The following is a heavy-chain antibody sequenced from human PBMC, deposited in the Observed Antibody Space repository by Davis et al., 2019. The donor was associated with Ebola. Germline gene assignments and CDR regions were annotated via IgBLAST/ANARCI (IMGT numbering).Heavy chain of an antibody. CDR3: ARLEDTAMALDY. J-gene: IGHJ4*02. CDR2: ISAYNGNT. D-gene: IGHD5-18*01. Sequence: SVNVSRKASGYTLTSYVISWLRQAPGQGLEWMGWISAYNGNTNYAQKLQGRVTMTTDTSTSTAYMELRSLRSDDTAVYYCARLEDTAMALDYWGQGTLVTVSS. V-gene: IGHV1-18*01. CDR1: GYTLTSYV.